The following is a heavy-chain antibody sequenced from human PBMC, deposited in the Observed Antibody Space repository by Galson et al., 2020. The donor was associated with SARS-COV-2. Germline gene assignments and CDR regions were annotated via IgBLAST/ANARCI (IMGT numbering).Heavy chain of an antibody. Sequence: GESLKISCAASGFTFSSYGMHWVRQAPGKGLEWVAVICYDGDNKYYADSVKGRFTISRDNSKNTLYLYMNSLRVEDTAVYYCGRDGQWLVPIAMDVWGQGTTVTVSS. J-gene: IGHJ6*02. D-gene: IGHD6-19*01. CDR2: ICYDGDNK. CDR1: GFTFSSYG. CDR3: GRDGQWLVPIAMDV. V-gene: IGHV3-33*01.